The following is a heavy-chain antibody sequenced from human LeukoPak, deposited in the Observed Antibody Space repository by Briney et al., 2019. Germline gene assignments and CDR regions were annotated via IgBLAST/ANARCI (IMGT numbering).Heavy chain of an antibody. CDR1: GFTFSDYY. CDR2: ISSSSSYT. J-gene: IGHJ4*02. Sequence: GGSLRLSCAASGFTFSDYYMSWIRQAAGKGLEWVSYISSSSSYTNYADSVKGRFTISRDNAKNSLYLQMNSLRAEDTAVYYCARAKRDLYDILTGYYYYFDYWGQGTLVTVSS. V-gene: IGHV3-11*06. D-gene: IGHD3-9*01. CDR3: ARAKRDLYDILTGYYYYFDY.